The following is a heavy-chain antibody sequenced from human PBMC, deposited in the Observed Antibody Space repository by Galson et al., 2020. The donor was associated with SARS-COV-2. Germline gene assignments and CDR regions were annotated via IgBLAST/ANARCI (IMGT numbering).Heavy chain of an antibody. CDR3: ARTYGSGRSFDY. CDR1: GFSLSTSGMR. D-gene: IGHD3-10*01. J-gene: IGHJ4*02. Sequence: SGPTLVKPTQTLTLTCTFSGFSLSTSGMRVSWIRQPPGKALEWLARIDWEDDKFYSTSLKTRLTISKDTSKNQVVLTMTNMDPVDTATYYCARTYGSGRSFDYWGQGTLVTVSS. V-gene: IGHV2-70*04. CDR2: IDWEDDK.